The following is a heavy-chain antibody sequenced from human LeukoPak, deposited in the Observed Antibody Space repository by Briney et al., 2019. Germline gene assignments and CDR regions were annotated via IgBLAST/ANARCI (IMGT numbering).Heavy chain of an antibody. V-gene: IGHV4-59*12. CDR3: ASLRADGGNYPRFDY. J-gene: IGHJ4*02. Sequence: SETLSLTCTVSGGSISSYYWSWIRQPPGKGLEWIGYIYYSGSTNYNPSLKSRVTISVDTSKNQFSLKMTSMTAADTAVYYCASLRADGGNYPRFDYWGQGALVTVSA. CDR2: IYYSGST. CDR1: GGSISSYY. D-gene: IGHD4-23*01.